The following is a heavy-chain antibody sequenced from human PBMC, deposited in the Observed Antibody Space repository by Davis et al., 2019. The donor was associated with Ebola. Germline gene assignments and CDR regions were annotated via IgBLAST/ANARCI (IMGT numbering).Heavy chain of an antibody. V-gene: IGHV3-66*04. CDR1: GFTASDKS. CDR2: IYRDGRM. D-gene: IGHD4-17*01. Sequence: GGSLRPSCPASGFTASDKSMSWVRQAPGKGLEWASVIYRDGRMYHADSVKGRFTISRDNSKNTVYLQINSLRAEDTAMYHCTRHVPGDFWYFDLWGRGTLVTVSS. J-gene: IGHJ2*01. CDR3: TRHVPGDFWYFDL.